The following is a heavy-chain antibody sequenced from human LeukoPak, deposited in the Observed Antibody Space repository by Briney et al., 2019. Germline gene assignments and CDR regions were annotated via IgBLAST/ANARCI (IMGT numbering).Heavy chain of an antibody. D-gene: IGHD1-26*01. J-gene: IGHJ4*02. Sequence: GGSLRLSCAASGFSFSSCCKHWLRQAPGKGLEWVAVIWYDGSNKYYADSVKGRFTISRDNSKNTLYLQMNSLRAEDTALYYCARTMYITGSSDFDSWAQGTLVTVSS. CDR3: ARTMYITGSSDFDS. CDR2: IWYDGSNK. V-gene: IGHV3-33*01. CDR1: GFSFSSCC.